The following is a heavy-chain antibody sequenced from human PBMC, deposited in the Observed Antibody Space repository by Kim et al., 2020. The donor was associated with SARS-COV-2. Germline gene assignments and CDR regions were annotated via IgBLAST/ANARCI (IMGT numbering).Heavy chain of an antibody. Sequence: GGSLRLSCAASGFIVSDNYMSWVRQAPGKGLEWVSVIYGDGSIFYADSVKGRFTISRDNSKNTLDLHMNRMRAEDTAMYYCATDSHSSSYYYGMDVWGQGTTVTVSS. CDR2: IYGDGSI. CDR3: ATDSHSSSYYYGMDV. V-gene: IGHV3-53*01. D-gene: IGHD3-22*01. J-gene: IGHJ6*02. CDR1: GFIVSDNY.